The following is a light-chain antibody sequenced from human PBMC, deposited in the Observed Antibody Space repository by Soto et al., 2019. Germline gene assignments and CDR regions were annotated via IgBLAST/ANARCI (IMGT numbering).Light chain of an antibody. Sequence: QSVLTQPPSVSAAPGQKVAISCSGSSSNIGISSVSWYQQLPGTAPKLLIYGNDKRPSGIPDRFSGSKSGTSATLDITGPQTXXXAXXYCGTWDSSLSAGVFGGGTKVTVL. CDR2: GND. V-gene: IGLV1-51*01. CDR1: SSNIGISS. CDR3: GTWDSSLSAGV. J-gene: IGLJ2*01.